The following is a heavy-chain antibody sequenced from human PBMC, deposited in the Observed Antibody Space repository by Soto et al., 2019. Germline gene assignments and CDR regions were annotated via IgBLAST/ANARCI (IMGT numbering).Heavy chain of an antibody. V-gene: IGHV3-43*01. D-gene: IGHD3-10*01. CDR1: GFTFDDYT. Sequence: GGSLRLSCAASGFTFDDYTMHWVRQAPGKGLEWVSLISCDGGSTYYADSVKGRFTISRDNSKNSLYLQMNSLRTEDTALYYCAKDISGDYYYGMDVWGQGTTVTVSS. CDR3: AKDISGDYYYGMDV. CDR2: ISCDGGST. J-gene: IGHJ6*02.